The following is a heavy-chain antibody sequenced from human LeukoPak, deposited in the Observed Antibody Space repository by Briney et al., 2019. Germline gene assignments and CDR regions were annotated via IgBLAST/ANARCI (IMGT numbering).Heavy chain of an antibody. Sequence: AGGSLRLSCAASGFTVSSNYMSWVRQAPGKGLEWVSVIYSGGSTYYADSVKGRFTISRDNSKNTLYLQMNRMRAEDTAVYYCARGPWAAAGTEASRGFDYWGQGTLVTVSS. D-gene: IGHD6-13*01. CDR2: IYSGGST. V-gene: IGHV3-53*01. J-gene: IGHJ4*02. CDR3: ARGPWAAAGTEASRGFDY. CDR1: GFTVSSNY.